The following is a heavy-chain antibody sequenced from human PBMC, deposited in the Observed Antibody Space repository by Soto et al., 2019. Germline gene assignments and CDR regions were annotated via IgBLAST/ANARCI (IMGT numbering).Heavy chain of an antibody. CDR1: GGSISSYY. V-gene: IGHV4-59*01. CDR3: AREGTTAGFDY. Sequence: SETLSLTCTVSGGSISSYYWSWIRQPPGKGLEWIGYIYYSGSTNYNPSLKSRVTISVDTSKNQFSLKLSSVTAADTAVYYCAREGTTAGFDYWGQGALVTVSS. J-gene: IGHJ4*02. D-gene: IGHD4-17*01. CDR2: IYYSGST.